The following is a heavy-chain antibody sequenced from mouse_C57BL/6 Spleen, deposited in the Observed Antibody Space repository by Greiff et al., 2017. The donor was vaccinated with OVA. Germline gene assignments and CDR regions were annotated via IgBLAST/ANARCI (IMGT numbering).Heavy chain of an antibody. CDR3: TREGNYYGSSYRYFDV. D-gene: IGHD1-1*01. Sequence: DVMLVESGEGLVKPGGSLKLSCAASGFTFSSYAMSWVRQTPEKRLEWVAYISSGGDYIYYADTVKGRFTIARDNARNTLYLQMSSLKSEDTAMYYCTREGNYYGSSYRYFDVWGTGTTVTVSS. CDR2: ISSGGDYI. CDR1: GFTFSSYA. V-gene: IGHV5-9-1*02. J-gene: IGHJ1*03.